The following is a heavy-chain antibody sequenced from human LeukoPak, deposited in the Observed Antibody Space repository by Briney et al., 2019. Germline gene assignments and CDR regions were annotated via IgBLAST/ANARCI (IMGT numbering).Heavy chain of an antibody. V-gene: IGHV4-59*01. J-gene: IGHJ4*02. CDR3: ARANYYGPPYYFDY. CDR1: GGSISSYY. Sequence: SSETLSLTCTVSGGSISSYYWSWIRQPPGKGLEWIGYIYYSGSTNYNPSLKSRVTISVDTSKNQFSLKLSSVTAADTAVYYCARANYYGPPYYFDYWGQGTLVTVSS. D-gene: IGHD3-10*01. CDR2: IYYSGST.